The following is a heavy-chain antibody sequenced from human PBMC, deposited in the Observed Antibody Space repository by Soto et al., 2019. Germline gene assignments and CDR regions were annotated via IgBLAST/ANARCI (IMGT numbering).Heavy chain of an antibody. CDR2: ISDDGGST. CDR1: GLTFSSCA. J-gene: IGHJ4*02. CDR3: AKDKPAAGSQWLVPI. V-gene: IGHV3-23*01. Sequence: GGSLRLSCAASGLTFSSCAMTWVRQAPGMGLQWVSAISDDGGSTYYADSVRGRFTISRDNSKNTLYLQLNSLGAEDTAIYYCAKDKPAAGSQWLVPIWGRGTLVTVSS. D-gene: IGHD6-19*01.